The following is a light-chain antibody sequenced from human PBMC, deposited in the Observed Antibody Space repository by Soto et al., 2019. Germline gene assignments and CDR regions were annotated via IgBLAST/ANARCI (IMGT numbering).Light chain of an antibody. Sequence: DIQMTQSPSSLSASIGDKVTITCRASQTISNYLNWYQQRPGKAPNLLIYAASSLRSGVPSRFSGSGSGTDFTLTITNLQPEDFGSYFCQQSFSTPRTFGLGTKVEIK. CDR1: QTISNY. V-gene: IGKV1-39*01. CDR3: QQSFSTPRT. J-gene: IGKJ1*01. CDR2: AAS.